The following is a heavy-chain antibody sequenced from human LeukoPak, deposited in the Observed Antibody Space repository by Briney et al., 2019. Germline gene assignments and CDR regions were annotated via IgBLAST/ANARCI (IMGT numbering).Heavy chain of an antibody. J-gene: IGHJ4*02. D-gene: IGHD1-26*01. V-gene: IGHV1-46*01. CDR3: ARYLSDPEVGATTGYFDY. CDR1: GYTFTSYY. CDR2: INPSGGST. Sequence: ASVKVSCKASGYTFTSYYMHWVRQAPGQGLEWMGIINPSGGSTSYAQKFQGRVTMTRDMSTSTVYMELSSLRSEDTAVYYCARYLSDPEVGATTGYFDYWGQRTLVTVSS.